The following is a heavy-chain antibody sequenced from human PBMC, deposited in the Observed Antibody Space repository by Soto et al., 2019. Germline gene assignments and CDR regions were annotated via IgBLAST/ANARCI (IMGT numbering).Heavy chain of an antibody. CDR3: VRQGIDDLHGLVAV. CDR1: SGPDRSHN. D-gene: IGHD1-1*01. Sequence: QVQLQQSGPRLVKPSETLSLTCTVSSGPDRSHNWGWIRQPPGRGLEWIGYVYYTGDTAYNPSLRGRVTLSADTSTNDISLTLNSVTAADTAVYYCVRQGIDDLHGLVAVWGQGTTVSVSS. J-gene: IGHJ6*02. CDR2: VYYTGDT. V-gene: IGHV4-59*08.